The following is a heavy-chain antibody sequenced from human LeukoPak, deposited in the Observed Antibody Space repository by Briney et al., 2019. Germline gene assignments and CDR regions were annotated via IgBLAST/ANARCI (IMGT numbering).Heavy chain of an antibody. J-gene: IGHJ1*01. D-gene: IGHD6-19*01. CDR1: GFTFSDYD. V-gene: IGHV3-48*03. Sequence: GGSLRLSCAASGFTFSDYDMNWVRQAAGKGLEWISYSSTSGSTLFYADSVRGRFTVFRDNAKNSLFLQMSSLRAEDTGVYYCARAYSRGWSQYFQYWGQGILVTVS. CDR3: ARAYSRGWSQYFQY. CDR2: SSTSGSTL.